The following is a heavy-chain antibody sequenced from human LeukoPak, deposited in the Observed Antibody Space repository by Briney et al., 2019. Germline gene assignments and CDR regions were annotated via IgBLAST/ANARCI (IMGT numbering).Heavy chain of an antibody. V-gene: IGHV3-23*01. CDR3: AKDCGQWLVET. CDR2: ISGSGSNT. J-gene: IGHJ1*01. Sequence: GGSLRLSCAASGFTFSYYSRKWVRQAPGKGLEWVSAISGSGSNTYYADSVKGRFTTSRDNSKNTLYLQMNSLSAEDTAVYYCAKDCGQWLVETWGQGTLVTVSS. CDR1: GFTFSYYS. D-gene: IGHD6-19*01.